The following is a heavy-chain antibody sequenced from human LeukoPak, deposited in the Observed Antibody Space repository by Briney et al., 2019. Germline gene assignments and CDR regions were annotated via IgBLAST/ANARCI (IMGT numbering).Heavy chain of an antibody. CDR2: IYYSGST. V-gene: IGHV4-39*07. CDR3: ARVWRYCSSTSCSYYFDY. D-gene: IGHD2-2*01. CDR1: SGSISSSSYY. Sequence: PSETLSLTCSVSSGSISSSSYYWGWIRQPPGKGLEWIGTIYYSGSTYYNPSLKSRVTISVDTSKNQFSLKLSSVTAADTAVYYCARVWRYCSSTSCSYYFDYWGQGTLVTVSS. J-gene: IGHJ4*02.